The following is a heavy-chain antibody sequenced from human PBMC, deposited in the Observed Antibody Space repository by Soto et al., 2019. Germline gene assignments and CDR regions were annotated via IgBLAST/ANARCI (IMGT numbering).Heavy chain of an antibody. Sequence: SETLSLTCAVYGGSFSGYYWSWIRQPPGKGLEWIGEINHSGSTNYNPSLKSRVTISVDTSKNQFSLKLSSVTAADTAVYYCARGITMVRGDPYYYYGMDVWGQGTTVTVSS. CDR1: GGSFSGYY. V-gene: IGHV4-34*01. CDR2: INHSGST. J-gene: IGHJ6*02. D-gene: IGHD3-10*01. CDR3: ARGITMVRGDPYYYYGMDV.